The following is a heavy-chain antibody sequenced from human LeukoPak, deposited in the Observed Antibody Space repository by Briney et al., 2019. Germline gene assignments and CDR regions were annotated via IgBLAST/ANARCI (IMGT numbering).Heavy chain of an antibody. D-gene: IGHD5-24*01. V-gene: IGHV3-21*01. J-gene: IGHJ4*02. CDR1: GYTFTSYG. CDR2: ISSSSSYI. Sequence: GASVKVSCKASGYTFTSYGISWVRQAPGKGLEWVSSISSSSSYIYYADSVKGRFTISRDNAKNSLYLQMNSLRAEDTAVYYCARVEGDGYNSLDYWGQGTLVTVSS. CDR3: ARVEGDGYNSLDY.